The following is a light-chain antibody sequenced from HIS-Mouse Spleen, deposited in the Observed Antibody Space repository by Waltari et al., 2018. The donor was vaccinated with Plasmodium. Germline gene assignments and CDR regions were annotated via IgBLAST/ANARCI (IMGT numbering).Light chain of an antibody. CDR1: KLGDKY. Sequence: SYELTQPPSVSVSPGQQASITCPGDKLGDKYACWYQQKPGQSPVLVIYQDSKRPSGIPERFSGSNSGNTATLTISGTQAMDEADYYCQAWDSSTVVFGGGTKLTVL. CDR2: QDS. J-gene: IGLJ2*01. CDR3: QAWDSSTVV. V-gene: IGLV3-1*01.